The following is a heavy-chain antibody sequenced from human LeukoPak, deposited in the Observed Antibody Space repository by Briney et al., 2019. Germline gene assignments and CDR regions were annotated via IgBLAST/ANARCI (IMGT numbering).Heavy chain of an antibody. D-gene: IGHD3-22*01. CDR2: IYPGDSGT. CDR3: ARRTYYDSSGYPLFDY. CDR1: GYYFPTFW. J-gene: IGHJ4*02. Sequence: GESLKISCKASGYYFPTFWIGWVRQMPGKGLEWMGIIYPGDSGTRYSPSFQGQVTISADKSISTAYLQWSSLKASDTAMYYCARRTYYDSSGYPLFDYWGQGTLVTVSS. V-gene: IGHV5-51*01.